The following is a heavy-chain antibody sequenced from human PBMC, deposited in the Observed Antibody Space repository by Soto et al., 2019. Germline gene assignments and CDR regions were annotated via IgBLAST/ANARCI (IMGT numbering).Heavy chain of an antibody. CDR3: ARDRVDSSGWYIRYYYYYYGMDV. CDR2: ISYDGSNK. CDR1: GFTFSSYA. Sequence: PGGSLRLSCAASGFTFSSYAMHWVRQAPGKGLEWVAVISYDGSNKYYADSVKGRFTISRDNSKNMLYLQMNSLRAEDTAVYYCARDRVDSSGWYIRYYYYYYGMDVWGQGTTVTVSS. V-gene: IGHV3-30-3*01. D-gene: IGHD6-19*01. J-gene: IGHJ6*02.